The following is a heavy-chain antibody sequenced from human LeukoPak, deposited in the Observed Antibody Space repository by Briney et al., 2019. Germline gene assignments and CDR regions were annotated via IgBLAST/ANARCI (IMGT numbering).Heavy chain of an antibody. J-gene: IGHJ2*01. CDR1: GFTFSSYA. Sequence: GGSLRLSCAASGFTFSSYAMSWVRQAPGKGLEWVSAISGSGGSTYYADSVKGRFTIYRDNSKNTLYLQMNSLRAEDTAVYYCAKDHNPYYDSSGYYRVGYWYFDLWGRGTLVTVSS. CDR3: AKDHNPYYDSSGYYRVGYWYFDL. D-gene: IGHD3-22*01. V-gene: IGHV3-23*01. CDR2: ISGSGGST.